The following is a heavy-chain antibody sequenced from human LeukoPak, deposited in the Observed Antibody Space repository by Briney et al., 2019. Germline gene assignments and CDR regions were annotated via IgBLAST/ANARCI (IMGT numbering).Heavy chain of an antibody. V-gene: IGHV4-59*12. Sequence: SETLSLTCTVSGGSISSYYWSWIRQPPGKGLEWIGYIYYSGSTYYNPSLKSRVTISVDTSKNQFSLKLSSVTAADTAVYYCARDRRYWGQGTLVTVSS. CDR2: IYYSGST. CDR1: GGSISSYY. CDR3: ARDRRY. J-gene: IGHJ4*02.